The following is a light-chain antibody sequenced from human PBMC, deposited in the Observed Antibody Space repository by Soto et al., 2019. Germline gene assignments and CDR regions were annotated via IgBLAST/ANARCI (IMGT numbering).Light chain of an antibody. Sequence: IQMTQSPSSLSASVGDRVTITCQASQDISNYLNWYQQKPGKAPNLLIYDASNWETGVPSRFSGIASGRYFTFTMSSQLPEDSAICYCQQYGNLRTTCGQGTRLEIK. CDR2: DAS. CDR3: QQYGNLRTT. CDR1: QDISNY. V-gene: IGKV1-33*01. J-gene: IGKJ5*01.